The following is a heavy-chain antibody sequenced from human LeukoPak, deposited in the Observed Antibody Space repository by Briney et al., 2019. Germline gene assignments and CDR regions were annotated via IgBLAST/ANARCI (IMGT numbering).Heavy chain of an antibody. J-gene: IGHJ4*02. CDR2: ISSSGRAI. CDR1: GFTVSNSY. CDR3: ARCPRWAHFDY. D-gene: IGHD4-23*01. V-gene: IGHV3-11*04. Sequence: GGSLRLSCAASGFTVSNSYMNWVRQAPGKGLEWVSYISSSGRAIYYADSVKGRFTVSRDNAKNSLYLQMNSLRAEDTAVYYCARCPRWAHFDYWGQGTLVTVSS.